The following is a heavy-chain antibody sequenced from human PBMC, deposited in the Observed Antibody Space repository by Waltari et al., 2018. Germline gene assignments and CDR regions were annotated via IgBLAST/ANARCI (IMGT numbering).Heavy chain of an antibody. CDR2: IYTSGST. D-gene: IGHD6-13*01. J-gene: IGHJ5*02. V-gene: IGHV4-4*07. Sequence: QVQLQESGPGLVKPSETLSLTCTVSGGSISSYYWSWIRQPAGKGLEWIGRIYTSGSTNYNPSLKSRVTMSVDTSKNQFSLKLSSVTAADTAVYYCARGGSSSWYVTGWFDPWGQGTLVTVSS. CDR1: GGSISSYY. CDR3: ARGGSSSWYVTGWFDP.